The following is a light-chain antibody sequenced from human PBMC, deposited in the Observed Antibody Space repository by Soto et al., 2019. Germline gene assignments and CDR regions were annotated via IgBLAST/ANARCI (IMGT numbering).Light chain of an antibody. J-gene: IGKJ2*03. CDR1: QSVSGW. CDR2: DAS. Sequence: RASQSVSGWLAWYQQKPGEAPKLLIYDASALPRGVPSRFSGSGPGTDYGLSVHSLQSDDTAISICEAPGPAPYRFAEGTKVDIK. V-gene: IGKV1-5*01. CDR3: EAPGPAPYR.